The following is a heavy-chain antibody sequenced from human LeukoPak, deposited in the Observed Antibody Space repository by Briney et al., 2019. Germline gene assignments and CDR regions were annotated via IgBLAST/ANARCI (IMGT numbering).Heavy chain of an antibody. J-gene: IGHJ5*02. CDR3: ARDSPYCSSTISCFPGFDP. D-gene: IGHD2-2*01. CDR1: GFTFSSYW. Sequence: PGGSLRLSCAASGFTFSSYWMHWVRQAPGKGLVWVSRINSDGSSTSYADSVKGRFTISRDNAKNTLYLQMNSLRAEDTAVYYCARDSPYCSSTISCFPGFDPWGQGTLVTVSS. V-gene: IGHV3-74*01. CDR2: INSDGSST.